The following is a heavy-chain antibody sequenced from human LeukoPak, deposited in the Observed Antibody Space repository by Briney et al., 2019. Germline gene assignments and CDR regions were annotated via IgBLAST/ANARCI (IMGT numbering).Heavy chain of an antibody. V-gene: IGHV4-34*01. J-gene: IGHJ4*02. CDR3: ARETLQQLLFDY. D-gene: IGHD6-13*01. Sequence: SETLSLTCAVYGGSFSGYYWSWIRQPPGKGLEWIGEINHSGSTNHNPSLKSRVTISVETSNNQLSLKLSSVTAADTTVYYCARETLQQLLFDYWGQGTLVTVSS. CDR2: INHSGST. CDR1: GGSFSGYY.